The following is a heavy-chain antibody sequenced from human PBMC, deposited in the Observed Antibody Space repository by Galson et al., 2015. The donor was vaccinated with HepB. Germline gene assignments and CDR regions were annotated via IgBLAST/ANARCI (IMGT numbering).Heavy chain of an antibody. CDR3: ARNDPYSSSSTLDWYFDL. CDR1: GYSFTSYW. V-gene: IGHV5-10-1*01. D-gene: IGHD6-6*01. Sequence: GAEVKKPGESLRISCKGSGYSFTSYWISWVRQMPGKGLEWMGRIDPSDSYTNYSPSFQGHVTISADKSISTAYLQWSSLKASDTAMYYGARNDPYSSSSTLDWYFDLWGRGTLVTVSS. CDR2: IDPSDSYT. J-gene: IGHJ2*01.